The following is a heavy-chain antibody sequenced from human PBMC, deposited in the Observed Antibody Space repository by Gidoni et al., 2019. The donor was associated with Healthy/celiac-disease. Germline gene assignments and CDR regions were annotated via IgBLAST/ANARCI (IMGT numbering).Heavy chain of an antibody. D-gene: IGHD2-8*01. Sequence: QVQLVQSGAAVKKPGASVKVSCKASGSTFTSYGISWVRQAPGQGLEWMGWISAYNGNTNYAQKLQGRVTMTTDTSTSTAYMELRSLRSDDTAVYYCARDLERMVYANTLVDYWGQGTLVTVSS. CDR3: ARDLERMVYANTLVDY. J-gene: IGHJ4*02. V-gene: IGHV1-18*04. CDR1: GSTFTSYG. CDR2: ISAYNGNT.